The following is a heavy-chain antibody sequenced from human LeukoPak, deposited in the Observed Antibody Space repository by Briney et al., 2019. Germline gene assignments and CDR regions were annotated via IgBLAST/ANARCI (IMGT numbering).Heavy chain of an antibody. CDR2: IIPIFGTA. CDR3: ARGTVRGVIPYYYYYMDV. D-gene: IGHD3-10*01. J-gene: IGHJ6*03. Sequence: GASVKVSCKASGGTFSSYAISWVRQAPGQGLEWMGGIIPIFGTANYAQKFQGRVTITTDESTSTAYMELSSLRSEDTAVYYCARGTVRGVIPYYYYYMDVWGKGTTVTVSS. V-gene: IGHV1-69*05. CDR1: GGTFSSYA.